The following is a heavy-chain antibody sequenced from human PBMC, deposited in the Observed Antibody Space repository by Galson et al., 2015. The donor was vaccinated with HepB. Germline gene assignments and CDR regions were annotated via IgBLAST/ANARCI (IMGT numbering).Heavy chain of an antibody. CDR1: GFTFSSYS. CDR2: ISSSSSYI. D-gene: IGHD6-19*01. Sequence: SLRLSCAASGFTFSSYSMNWVRQAPGKGLEWVSSISSSSSYIYYADSVKGRFTISRDNAKNSLYLQMNSLRAEDTAVYYCARRGLVAGSWYFDLWGRGTLVTVSS. V-gene: IGHV3-21*01. J-gene: IGHJ2*01. CDR3: ARRGLVAGSWYFDL.